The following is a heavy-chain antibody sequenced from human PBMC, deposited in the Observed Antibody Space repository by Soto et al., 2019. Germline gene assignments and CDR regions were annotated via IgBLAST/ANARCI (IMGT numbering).Heavy chain of an antibody. CDR1: GFTFSSYA. CDR2: ISGSGGST. D-gene: IGHD6-6*01. V-gene: IGHV3-23*01. J-gene: IGHJ4*02. Sequence: EVQLLESGGGLVQPGGSLRLSCAASGFTFSSYAMSWVRQAPGKGLEWVSAISGSGGSTYYADSVKGRFTISRDNSKNTLYLQMNSLRAGDTAVYYCAKDATQYSSSPAYFDYWGQGTLVTVSS. CDR3: AKDATQYSSSPAYFDY.